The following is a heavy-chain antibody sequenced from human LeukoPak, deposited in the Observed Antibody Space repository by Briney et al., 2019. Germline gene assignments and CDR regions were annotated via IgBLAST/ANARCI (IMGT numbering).Heavy chain of an antibody. J-gene: IGHJ4*02. V-gene: IGHV3-30*02. Sequence: PGGSLRLSCAASGFTFSSYGMHWVRQAPGKGLEWVAFIRYDGSNKYYADSVKGRFTISRDNSKNTLYLQMNSLRAEDTAVYYCAKRHDYDSSGILDYWGQGTLVTVSS. CDR2: IRYDGSNK. CDR1: GFTFSSYG. D-gene: IGHD3-22*01. CDR3: AKRHDYDSSGILDY.